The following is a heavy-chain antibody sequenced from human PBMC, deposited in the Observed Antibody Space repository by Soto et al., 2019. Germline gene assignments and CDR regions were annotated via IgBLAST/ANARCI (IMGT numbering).Heavy chain of an antibody. V-gene: IGHV1-3*01. J-gene: IGHJ4*02. CDR3: ARAGDDCSTTSCYMIDY. D-gene: IGHD2-2*02. CDR1: GYTFTTYA. Sequence: GASVKVSCKASGYTFTTYAIHWVRQAPGQRLEWMGWIDAGNGKTEYSQKFQDRVTITRDTSATTAYMELSSLTSEDTAVYYCARAGDDCSTTSCYMIDYWGQGTLVTV. CDR2: IDAGNGKT.